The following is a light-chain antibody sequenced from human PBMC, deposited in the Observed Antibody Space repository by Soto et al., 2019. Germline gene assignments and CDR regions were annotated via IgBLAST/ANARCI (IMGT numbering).Light chain of an antibody. CDR2: AAP. CDR3: QQSYSSPLT. CDR1: QTISTY. Sequence: DIQMTQSPSSLSASVGDRVTITCRASQTISTYLTWYQQKPGKPPKLLTYAAPSLQTGVPSRFIKSDSGTDFTLTITNLHPEDFATYSCQQSYSSPLTFGGGTKVET. V-gene: IGKV1-39*01. J-gene: IGKJ4*01.